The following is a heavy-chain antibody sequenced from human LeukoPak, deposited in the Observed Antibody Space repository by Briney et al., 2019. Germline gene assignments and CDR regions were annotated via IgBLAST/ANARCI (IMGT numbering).Heavy chain of an antibody. CDR3: ARNYSGGLDY. D-gene: IGHD4-23*01. V-gene: IGHV3-30-3*01. CDR1: GFTFSTHV. Sequence: GGSLRLSCAASGFTFSTHVMHRVRQAPGKGLEWVAIISYDGSNKYYGDSVKGRITISRDNSKNTLFLQLNSLRAEDTAVYYCARNYSGGLDYWGQGTLVTVSS. J-gene: IGHJ4*02. CDR2: ISYDGSNK.